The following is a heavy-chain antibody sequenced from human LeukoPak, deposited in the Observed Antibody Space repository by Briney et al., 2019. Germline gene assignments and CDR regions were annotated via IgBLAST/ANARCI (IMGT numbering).Heavy chain of an antibody. J-gene: IGHJ4*02. Sequence: SETLPLTCTVSGGSISSYYWSWIRQPPGKGLEWIGNIYYSGSTNCNPPLKSRVTISVDTSKNQFSLKLRSVTAADTAVYYCAGVKDYPNGRYYFDYWGQGTLVTVSS. V-gene: IGHV4-59*01. CDR3: AGVKDYPNGRYYFDY. CDR2: IYYSGST. D-gene: IGHD4-11*01. CDR1: GGSISSYY.